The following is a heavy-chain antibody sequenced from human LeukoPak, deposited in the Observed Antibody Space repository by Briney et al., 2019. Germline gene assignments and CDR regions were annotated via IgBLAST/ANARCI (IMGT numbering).Heavy chain of an antibody. Sequence: ASVKVSCKASGYTFTNYYIHWVRQAPGQGLEWTGIINLSGGSTSYAQKFQGRVTMTRDTSTSTVYMELSSLRSEDTAVYYCAREGPYSDSSRSRFDYWGQGTLVTVSS. CDR1: GYTFTNYY. CDR2: INLSGGST. D-gene: IGHD6-6*01. J-gene: IGHJ4*02. CDR3: AREGPYSDSSRSRFDY. V-gene: IGHV1-46*01.